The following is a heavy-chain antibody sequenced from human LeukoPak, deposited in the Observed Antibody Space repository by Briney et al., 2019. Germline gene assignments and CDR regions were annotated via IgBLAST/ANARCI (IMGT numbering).Heavy chain of an antibody. J-gene: IGHJ5*02. CDR3: TGVGVGANWGYGWFDP. CDR2: IYYSGST. V-gene: IGHV4-39*01. Sequence: SETLSLTCTVSGGSISSNSYYWGWIRQPPGKGLEWIGSIYYSGSTYYNPSLKSRVTISVDTSKNQFSLKLSSVTAAGTAVYYCTGVGVGANWGYGWFDPWGQGTLVTVSS. D-gene: IGHD1-26*01. CDR1: GGSISSNSYY.